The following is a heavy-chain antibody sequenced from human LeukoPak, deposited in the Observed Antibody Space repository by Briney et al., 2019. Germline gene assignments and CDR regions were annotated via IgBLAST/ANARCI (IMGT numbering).Heavy chain of an antibody. V-gene: IGHV3-64D*06. D-gene: IGHD5-12*01. J-gene: IGHJ4*02. CDR1: GFTFSSYA. Sequence: TGGSLRLSCSASGFTFSSYAIHWVRQALGKGVEYVSAISSNGGSTYNADSVKGRFTISRDNSKNTLYLQMSSLRAEDTAVYYCVRGRGYSAYDPFDYWGQGTLVTVSS. CDR3: VRGRGYSAYDPFDY. CDR2: ISSNGGST.